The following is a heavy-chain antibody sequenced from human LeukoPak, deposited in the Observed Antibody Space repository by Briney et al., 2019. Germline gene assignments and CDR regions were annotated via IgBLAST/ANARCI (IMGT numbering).Heavy chain of an antibody. CDR2: INPSGGST. Sequence: ASVKVSCKASGYTFTIYYMHWVRQAPGQGLEWMGIINPSGGSTSYAQKFQGRVTMTRDTSTSTAYMELSSLRSEDTAVYYCASPFLGYCSGGSCYSGVYYFDYWGQGTLVTVSS. V-gene: IGHV1-46*01. CDR3: ASPFLGYCSGGSCYSGVYYFDY. D-gene: IGHD2-15*01. J-gene: IGHJ4*02. CDR1: GYTFTIYY.